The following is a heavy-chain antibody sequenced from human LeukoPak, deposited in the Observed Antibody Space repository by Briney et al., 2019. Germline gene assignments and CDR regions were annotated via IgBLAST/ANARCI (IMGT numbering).Heavy chain of an antibody. Sequence: PSETLSLTCAVYAGSFSGYYWSWIRQPPGKGLEWIGEINHSGSTNYNPSLKSRVTISVDTSKNQFSLKLSSVTAADTAVYYCERRYYDYVWGSYRYTEIDYWGQGTLVTVSS. J-gene: IGHJ4*02. D-gene: IGHD3-16*02. CDR2: INHSGST. CDR3: ERRYYDYVWGSYRYTEIDY. V-gene: IGHV4-34*01. CDR1: AGSFSGYY.